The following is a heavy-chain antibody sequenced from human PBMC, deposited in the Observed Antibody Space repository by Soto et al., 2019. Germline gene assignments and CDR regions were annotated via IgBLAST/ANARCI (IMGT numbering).Heavy chain of an antibody. J-gene: IGHJ4*02. Sequence: GGSLRLSCAASGFTFSSYAMSWVRQAPGKGLEWVSAISDNGGSTYYADSVKGRFTISRDNSKNTLHLQMNGLRAEDTAVYYCAKRFYCSSFTCYGFACWGQGTLVTVSS. CDR2: ISDNGGST. CDR1: GFTFSSYA. CDR3: AKRFYCSSFTCYGFAC. V-gene: IGHV3-23*01. D-gene: IGHD2-2*01.